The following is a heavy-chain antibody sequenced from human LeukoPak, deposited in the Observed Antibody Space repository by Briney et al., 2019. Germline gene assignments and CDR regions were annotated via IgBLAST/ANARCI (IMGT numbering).Heavy chain of an antibody. CDR3: ATGAAAGIYAFDI. D-gene: IGHD6-13*01. CDR1: GYTLTELS. CDR2: FDPEDGET. Sequence: ASVKVSCKVSGYTLTELSMHWVRQAPGKGLEWMGGFDPEDGETIYAQKFQGRVAMTEDTPTDTAYMELSSLRSEDTAVYYCATGAAAGIYAFDIWGQGTMVTVSS. J-gene: IGHJ3*02. V-gene: IGHV1-24*01.